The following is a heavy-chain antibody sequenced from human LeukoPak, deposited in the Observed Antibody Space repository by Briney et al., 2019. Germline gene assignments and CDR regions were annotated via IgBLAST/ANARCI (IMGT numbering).Heavy chain of an antibody. CDR1: GFTFSNYA. Sequence: GSLRLSCAASGFTFSNYAMSWIRQPPGKGLEWIGSIYYSEGTYYNPSLKSRMTISVDTSKNLFSLKVSSVTAADTAVYYCASADWGSSWYQFYYFDYWGQGALVTVSS. J-gene: IGHJ4*02. CDR2: IYYSEGT. D-gene: IGHD6-13*01. V-gene: IGHV4-39*01. CDR3: ASADWGSSWYQFYYFDY.